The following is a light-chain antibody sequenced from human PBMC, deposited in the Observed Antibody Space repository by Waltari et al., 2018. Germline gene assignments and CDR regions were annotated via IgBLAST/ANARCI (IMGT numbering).Light chain of an antibody. Sequence: EFVLTQSPATLSLSPGERATLPCRATQSVRSVLAWYQQKPGQAPRLLIHDASNRATGVPVRFSGSGSGTDFTLTISSLEPEDFAVYYCQQRINWPPTFGGGTKVEIK. CDR2: DAS. CDR1: QSVRSV. V-gene: IGKV3-11*01. J-gene: IGKJ4*01. CDR3: QQRINWPPT.